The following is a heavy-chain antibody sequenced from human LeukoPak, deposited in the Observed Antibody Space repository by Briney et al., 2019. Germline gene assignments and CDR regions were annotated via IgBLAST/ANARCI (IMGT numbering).Heavy chain of an antibody. CDR3: ARHFSLYSSSWYWFDP. V-gene: IGHV5-51*01. CDR1: GYSFTSYW. D-gene: IGHD6-13*01. CDR2: IYPGDSDT. Sequence: GESLKISCKGSGYSFTSYWIGWVRPMPGKGLEWMGIIYPGDSDTRYSPSFQGQVTISADKSISTAYLQWSSLKASDTAMYYCARHFSLYSSSWYWFDPWGQGTLVTVSS. J-gene: IGHJ5*02.